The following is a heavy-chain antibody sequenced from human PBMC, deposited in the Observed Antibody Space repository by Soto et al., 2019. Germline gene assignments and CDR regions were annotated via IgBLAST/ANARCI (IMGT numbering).Heavy chain of an antibody. J-gene: IGHJ5*01. CDR2: VSGNNGAS. CDR1: GYTSADFG. D-gene: IGHD2-2*01. CDR3: VRDQKYFRVNGNWFDS. Sequence: SVKVSCKASGYTSADFGISWVRQAPGQGLEWMGWVSGNNGASNPAPKVQGRITMTLDTSTGVSYMALRSLRSDDTAIYYCVRDQKYFRVNGNWFDSWGQGTLVTVSS. V-gene: IGHV1-18*04.